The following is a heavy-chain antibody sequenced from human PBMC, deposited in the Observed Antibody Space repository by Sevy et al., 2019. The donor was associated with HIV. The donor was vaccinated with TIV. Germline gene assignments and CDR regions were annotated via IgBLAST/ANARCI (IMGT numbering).Heavy chain of an antibody. D-gene: IGHD6-19*01. CDR2: IRNKPNIYTT. Sequence: GGSLRLSCATSGFTFSDYYMDWVRQAPGKGLEWVGRIRNKPNIYTTEYAAFVKGRLNIQRDDSKNALYLKMNSLKTEDTAVYYCARVTAVADLYFDYWGQGTLVTVSS. CDR3: ARVTAVADLYFDY. J-gene: IGHJ4*02. V-gene: IGHV3-72*01. CDR1: GFTFSDYY.